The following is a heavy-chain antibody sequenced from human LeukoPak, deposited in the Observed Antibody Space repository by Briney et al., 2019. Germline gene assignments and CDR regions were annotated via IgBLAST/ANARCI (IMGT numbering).Heavy chain of an antibody. CDR3: ATSYGDYFNWFDP. CDR1: GYTFTSYA. CDR2: INAGNGNT. J-gene: IGHJ5*02. D-gene: IGHD4-17*01. Sequence: GASVKVSCKASGYTFTSYAMHWVRQAPGQGLEWMGWINAGNGNTKYSQKFQGRVTITRVTSASTAYMELSSLRSEDTAVYYCATSYGDYFNWFDPWGQGTLVTVSS. V-gene: IGHV1-3*01.